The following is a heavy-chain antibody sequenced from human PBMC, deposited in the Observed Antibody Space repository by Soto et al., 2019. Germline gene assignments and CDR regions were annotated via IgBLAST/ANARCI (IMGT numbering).Heavy chain of an antibody. J-gene: IGHJ5*02. V-gene: IGHV1-69*06. D-gene: IGHD1-7*01. CDR2: IIPIFGTA. Sequence: VASVKVSCKASGGTFSSYAISWVRQAPGQGLEWMGGIIPIFGTANYAQKFQGRVTITADKSTSTAYMELSSLRSEDTAVYYCARDITGTTGLWFDPWGQGTLVTVYS. CDR3: ARDITGTTGLWFDP. CDR1: GGTFSSYA.